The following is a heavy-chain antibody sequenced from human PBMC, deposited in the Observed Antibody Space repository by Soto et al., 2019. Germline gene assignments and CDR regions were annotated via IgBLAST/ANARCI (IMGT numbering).Heavy chain of an antibody. CDR1: GGSISSYC. CDR2: IYYSGST. D-gene: IGHD6-6*01. CDR3: ARAPARPNENWFDP. J-gene: IGHJ5*02. V-gene: IGHV4-59*01. Sequence: SETLSLTCTVSGGSISSYCWSWIRQPPGKGLEWIGYIYYSGSTNYNPSLKSRVTISVDTSKNQFSLKLGSVTAADTAVYYCARAPARPNENWFDPWGQGTLVTVSS.